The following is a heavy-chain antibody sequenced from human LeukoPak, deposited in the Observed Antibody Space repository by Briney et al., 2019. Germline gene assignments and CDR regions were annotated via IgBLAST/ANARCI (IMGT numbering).Heavy chain of an antibody. CDR1: GYNFNEYY. CDR2: IIPIFGTA. CDR3: ARAPGGYYDFWSGTNWFDP. Sequence: ASVKVSCKASGYNFNEYYMHWVRRAPGQGLEWMGGIIPIFGTANYAQKFQGRVTITTDESTSTAYMELSSLRSEDTAVYYCARAPGGYYDFWSGTNWFDPWGQGTLVTVSS. V-gene: IGHV1-69*05. J-gene: IGHJ5*02. D-gene: IGHD3-3*01.